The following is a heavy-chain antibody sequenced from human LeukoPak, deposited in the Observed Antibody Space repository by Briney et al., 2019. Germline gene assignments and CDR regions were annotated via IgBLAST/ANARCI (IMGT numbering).Heavy chain of an antibody. CDR1: GGSISHSSFY. D-gene: IGHD2-2*01. J-gene: IGHJ4*02. CDR3: ARGCSSTSCDIDY. V-gene: IGHV4-39*07. Sequence: PSETLSLTCTVSGGSISHSSFYWGWIRQPPGKGLEWIGNIYYSGSTYYNPSLKSRLSISLDTSKNQFSLKLSSVTAADTAVYYCARGCSSTSCDIDYCGQGTLVTVSS. CDR2: IYYSGST.